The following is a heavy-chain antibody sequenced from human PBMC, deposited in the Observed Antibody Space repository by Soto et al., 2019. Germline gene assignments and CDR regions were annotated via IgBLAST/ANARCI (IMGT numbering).Heavy chain of an antibody. CDR1: GFTFSSYG. J-gene: IGHJ4*02. Sequence: ESGGGVVQPGRSLRLSCAASGFTFSSYGMHWVRQAPGKGLEWVAVIWYDGSNKYYADSVKGRFTISRDNSKNTLYLQMNSLRAEDTAVYYCARSWEDPFLDYWGQGTLVTVSS. V-gene: IGHV3-33*01. CDR2: IWYDGSNK. D-gene: IGHD6-13*01. CDR3: ARSWEDPFLDY.